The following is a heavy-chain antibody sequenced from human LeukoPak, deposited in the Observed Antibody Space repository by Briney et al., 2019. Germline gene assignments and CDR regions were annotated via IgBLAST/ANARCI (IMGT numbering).Heavy chain of an antibody. Sequence: ASVTVSCKASGYTFTSYGISWVRQAPGQGLEWMGWISADIGNTNYAQKLQGRVTMTTDTSTSTAYMELRSLRSDDTAVYYCARDPTPISKVGIGGYYYYMDVWGKGTTVTVSS. J-gene: IGHJ6*03. V-gene: IGHV1-18*01. D-gene: IGHD3-16*01. CDR2: ISADIGNT. CDR3: ARDPTPISKVGIGGYYYYMDV. CDR1: GYTFTSYG.